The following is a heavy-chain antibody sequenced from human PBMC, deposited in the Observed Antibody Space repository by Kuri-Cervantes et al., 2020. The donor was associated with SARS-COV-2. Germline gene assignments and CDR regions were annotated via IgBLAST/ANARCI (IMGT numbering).Heavy chain of an antibody. CDR3: ARANIVVVPAALGAIIYYYYYMDV. D-gene: IGHD2-2*01. CDR2: LYYRGGT. J-gene: IGHJ6*03. V-gene: IGHV4-39*01. CDR1: GGSISSSSYY. Sequence: GTLCLTCTASGGSISSSSYYWGWIRQPPGKGLEWVGSLYYRGGTDYNPSLKSRVTITVDTSQNQFSLKLSSVTAADTAVYYCARANIVVVPAALGAIIYYYYYMDVWGNGTTVTVSS.